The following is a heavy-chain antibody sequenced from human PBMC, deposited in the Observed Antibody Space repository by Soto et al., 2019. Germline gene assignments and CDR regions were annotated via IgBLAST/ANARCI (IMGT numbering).Heavy chain of an antibody. CDR2: ISGSGSDT. CDR1: GFTFSTYA. CDR3: VHPRGYGVFDAYDF. V-gene: IGHV3-23*01. Sequence: GGSLRLSCAASGFTFSTYAMSWVRQAPGKGLEWVSAISGSGSDTYHAESVKGRFTISRDNSISMLYLQMNSLRTEDTAVYYCVHPRGYGVFDAYDFWGQGAMVTVSS. D-gene: IGHD4-17*01. J-gene: IGHJ3*01.